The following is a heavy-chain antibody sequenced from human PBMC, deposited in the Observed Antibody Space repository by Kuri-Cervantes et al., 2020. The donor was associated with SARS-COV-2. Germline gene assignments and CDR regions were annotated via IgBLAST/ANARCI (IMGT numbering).Heavy chain of an antibody. V-gene: IGHV4-34*01. CDR3: ASLLYCSGGSCYPPTGYFDY. CDR2: INHSGST. D-gene: IGHD2-15*01. CDR1: GGSFSGYY. J-gene: IGHJ4*02. Sequence: SETLSLTCAVYGGSFSGYYWSWIRQSPGKGLEWIGEINHSGSTNYNPSLKSRVTISVDTSKNQFSLKLSSVTAADTAVYYCASLLYCSGGSCYPPTGYFDYWGQGTLVTVSS.